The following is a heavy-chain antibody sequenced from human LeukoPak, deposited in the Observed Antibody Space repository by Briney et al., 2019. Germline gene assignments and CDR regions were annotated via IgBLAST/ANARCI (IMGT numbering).Heavy chain of an antibody. CDR2: IVVGSGNS. V-gene: IGHV1-58*02. CDR1: GFTFTSSA. CDR3: AAAIAVASGIVLDP. D-gene: IGHD6-19*01. J-gene: IGHJ5*02. Sequence: SVKVSXKASGFTFTSSAMQWVRQARGQRLEWIGWIVVGSGNSNYAQKFQERVTITRDMSTSTAYMELSSLRSEDTAVYYCAAAIAVASGIVLDPWGQGTLVTVSS.